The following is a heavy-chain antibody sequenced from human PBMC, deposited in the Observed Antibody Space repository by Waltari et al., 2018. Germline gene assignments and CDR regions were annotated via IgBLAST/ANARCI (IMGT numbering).Heavy chain of an antibody. J-gene: IGHJ4*02. CDR2: IYHSGST. CDR3: ARHGGGSYWADY. CDR1: GYSISSGYY. V-gene: IGHV4-38-2*01. D-gene: IGHD1-26*01. Sequence: QVQLQESGPGLVKPSETLSLTCAVSGYSISSGYYWGWIRQPPGKGLAWIGSIYHSGSTYYNPSLKSRVTISVDTSKNQFSLKLSSVTAADTAVYYCARHGGGSYWADYWGQGTLVTVSS.